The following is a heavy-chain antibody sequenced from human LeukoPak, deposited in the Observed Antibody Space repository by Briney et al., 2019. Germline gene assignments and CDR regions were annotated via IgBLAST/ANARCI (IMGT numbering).Heavy chain of an antibody. CDR1: GGSISTYY. Sequence: SETLSLTCSVSGGSISTYYWSWIRQPSGKGLEWIGYVYYSGSTTYNPSLKSRVTMSVDTSKNQFSLKLHSVTAADTAVYYCARLLRLEDFDYWGQGTLVTVSS. J-gene: IGHJ4*02. CDR3: ARLLRLEDFDY. CDR2: VYYSGST. D-gene: IGHD3-22*01. V-gene: IGHV4-59*01.